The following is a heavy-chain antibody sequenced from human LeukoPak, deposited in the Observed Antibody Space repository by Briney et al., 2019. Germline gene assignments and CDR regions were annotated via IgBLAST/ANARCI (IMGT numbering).Heavy chain of an antibody. CDR3: ARDNIRDYFDY. CDR1: GFTFSDYY. Sequence: GGSLRLSCAASGFTFSDYYMSWIRQAPGKGLEWVSYISSSGSTIYYADSVKGRFTISRDNAKSSLYLQMNSLRAEDTAVYYCARDNIRDYFDYWGQGTLVTVSS. CDR2: ISSSGSTI. J-gene: IGHJ4*02. V-gene: IGHV3-11*04.